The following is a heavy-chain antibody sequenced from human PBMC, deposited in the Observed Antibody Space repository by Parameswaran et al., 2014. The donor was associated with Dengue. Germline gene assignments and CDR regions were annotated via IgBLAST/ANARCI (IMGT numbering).Heavy chain of an antibody. CDR3: ARDLPKSFWSGYYSEDYYYYYGMDV. D-gene: IGHD3-3*01. CDR2: ISSSSSYI. V-gene: IGHV3-21*01. Sequence: WIRQPPGKGLEWVSSISSSSSYIYYADSVKGRFTISRDNAKNSLYLQMNSLRAEDTAVYYCARDLPKSFWSGYYSEDYYYYYGMDVWGQGTTVTVSS. J-gene: IGHJ6*02.